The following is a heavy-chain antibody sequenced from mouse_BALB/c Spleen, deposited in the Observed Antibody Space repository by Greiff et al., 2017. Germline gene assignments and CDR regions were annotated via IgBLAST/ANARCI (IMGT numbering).Heavy chain of an antibody. V-gene: IGHV5-17*02. CDR3: ARRTYFDV. CDR2: ISSGSSTI. CDR1: GFTFSSFG. Sequence: EVKLMESGGGLVQPGGSRKLSCAASGFTFSSFGMHWVRQAPEKGLEWVAYISSGSSTIYYADTVKGRFTISRDNPKNTLFLQMTSLRSEDTAMYYCARRTYFDVWGAGTTGTVSS. J-gene: IGHJ1*01.